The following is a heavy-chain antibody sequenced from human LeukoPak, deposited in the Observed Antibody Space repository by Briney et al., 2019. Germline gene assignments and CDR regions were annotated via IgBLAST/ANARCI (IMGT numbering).Heavy chain of an antibody. J-gene: IGHJ4*02. V-gene: IGHV4-59*01. D-gene: IGHD2-2*02. CDR1: GVSITSSY. CDR3: AKYGLYNFDY. CDR2: IHYTGNT. Sequence: PSETLSLTCTVSGVSITSSYWSWIRQPPGKGLEWIGYIHYTGNTNHNPSLKNRVTISVDTSKNRFSLKLSSVTAADTAIYYCAKYGLYNFDYWGQGTLVTVSS.